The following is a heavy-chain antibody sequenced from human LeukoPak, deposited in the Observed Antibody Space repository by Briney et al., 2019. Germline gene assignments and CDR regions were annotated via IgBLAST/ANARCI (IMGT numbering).Heavy chain of an antibody. CDR1: GYTFTSYD. CDR3: ARVANYDDDSGTSMFYFDF. Sequence: ASVKVSCKASGYTFTSYDINWVRQATGQGLEWMGWMNPNSGNTGYAQKFQGRVTMTRNTSISTAYMELSSLRSEDTALYYCARVANYDDDSGTSMFYFDFWGQGTLVSVSS. J-gene: IGHJ4*02. V-gene: IGHV1-8*01. CDR2: MNPNSGNT. D-gene: IGHD3-22*01.